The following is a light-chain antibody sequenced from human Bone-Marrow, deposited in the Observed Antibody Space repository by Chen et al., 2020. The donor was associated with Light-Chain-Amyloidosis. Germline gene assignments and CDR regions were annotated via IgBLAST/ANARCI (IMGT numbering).Light chain of an antibody. CDR1: DLPTKY. CDR2: RDT. CDR3: QSADSSGTYGVI. Sequence: SYELTQPPSVSVSPGQTARITCSGDDLPTKYAYWYQQKPGQAPVLVIHRDTERPSGISERFSGSISGTTATLTISGVQAEDEADYHCQSADSSGTYGVIFGGGTKLTGL. J-gene: IGLJ2*01. V-gene: IGLV3-25*03.